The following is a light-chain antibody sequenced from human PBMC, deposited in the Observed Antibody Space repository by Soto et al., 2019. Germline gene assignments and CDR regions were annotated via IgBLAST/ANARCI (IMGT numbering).Light chain of an antibody. CDR1: QSVSSTS. Sequence: DIVLTQSPGTLSLSLGEGATLSCRASQSVSSTSLAWYQKRPGQAPRLLIYAASSRAAGIPDRFSGSGSGTYFTITISRLEPEDFSVYYCQLFGSSVITFGPGTKVDVK. CDR3: QLFGSSVIT. V-gene: IGKV3-20*01. J-gene: IGKJ3*01. CDR2: AAS.